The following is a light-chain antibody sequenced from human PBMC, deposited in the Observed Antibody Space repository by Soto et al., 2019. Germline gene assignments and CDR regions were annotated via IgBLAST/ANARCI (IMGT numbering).Light chain of an antibody. V-gene: IGKV1-5*01. CDR3: QQYNSYSPWT. CDR1: QSISSW. CDR2: DAS. Sequence: IQMTQSPSSLSASVGDRVTITCRASQSISSWLAWYQQKPGKAPKLLIYDASSLESGVPSRFSGSGSGTEFTLTISSLQPDDFATYYCQQYNSYSPWTFGQGPKV. J-gene: IGKJ1*01.